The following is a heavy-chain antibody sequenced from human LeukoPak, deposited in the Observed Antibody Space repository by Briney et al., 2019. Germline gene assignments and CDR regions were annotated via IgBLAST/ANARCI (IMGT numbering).Heavy chain of an antibody. CDR1: GYTFTGYY. CDR3: ARDAGGSSWFDP. J-gene: IGHJ5*02. CDR2: INPNSGGT. V-gene: IGHV1-2*02. D-gene: IGHD3-16*01. Sequence: ASVKVSCKASGYTFTGYYMHWVRQAPGQGLEWMGWINPNSGGTNYAQKFQGRVTTTRDTSISTAYMELSRLRSDDTAVYYCARDAGGSSWFDPWGQGTLVTVSS.